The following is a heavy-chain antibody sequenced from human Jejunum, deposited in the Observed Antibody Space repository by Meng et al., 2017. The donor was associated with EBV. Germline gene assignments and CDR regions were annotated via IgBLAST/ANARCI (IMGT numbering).Heavy chain of an antibody. D-gene: IGHD2-2*01. CDR1: GYTFTGHW. Sequence: QVQPVQPGAEVKKPGASVKVSCRTSGYTFTGHWVHWVRQAPGQGLEWMGIINPNDGSTSHAQKFQGRVTMTRDTSTSRVYMELSSLTSEDTAVYYCARDISSSTGWWLDPWGQGTLVTVSS. CDR2: INPNDGST. J-gene: IGHJ5*02. V-gene: IGHV1-46*01. CDR3: ARDISSSTGWWLDP.